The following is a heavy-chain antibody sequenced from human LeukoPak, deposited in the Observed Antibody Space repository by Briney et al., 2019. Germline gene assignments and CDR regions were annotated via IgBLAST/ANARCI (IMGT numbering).Heavy chain of an antibody. CDR1: GFTFSSYE. V-gene: IGHV3-48*03. Sequence: PGGSLRLSCAASGFTFSSYEMNWVRQAPGKGLEWVSYISSSGSTIYYADSVKGRFTISRDNAKNSLYLQMNSLRAEDTAVYYCARSARGGSCTNGVCYRGKEIDYWGQGTLVTVSS. CDR2: ISSSGSTI. D-gene: IGHD2-8*01. J-gene: IGHJ4*02. CDR3: ARSARGGSCTNGVCYRGKEIDY.